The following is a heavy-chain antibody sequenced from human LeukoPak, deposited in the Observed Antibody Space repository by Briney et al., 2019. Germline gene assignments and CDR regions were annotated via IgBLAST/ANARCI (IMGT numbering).Heavy chain of an antibody. CDR3: AAGDAMDY. J-gene: IGHJ4*02. CDR2: IKQDGSEI. Sequence: GGSLRLSCAVSGFTFSGFWMSWSRQAPGKGLEWVANIKQDGSEIYYVDSVKGRFTISRDNTKNSLYLQMNSLRAEDAALYYCAAGDAMDYWGQGTLVSVSS. V-gene: IGHV3-7*01. CDR1: GFTFSGFW.